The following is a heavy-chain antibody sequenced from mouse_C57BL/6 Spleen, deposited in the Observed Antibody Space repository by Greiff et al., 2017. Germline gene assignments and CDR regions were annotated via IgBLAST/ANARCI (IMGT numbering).Heavy chain of an antibody. CDR3: ARGYYGYFAY. J-gene: IGHJ3*01. CDR2: ISSGSSTI. Sequence: EVQLVESGGGLVKPGGSLKLSCAASGFTFSDYGMHWVRQAPEKGLAWVAYISSGSSTIYYADTVKGRFTISRDNAKNTLFLQMTSLRSEDTAMYYCARGYYGYFAYWGQGTLVTVSA. CDR1: GFTFSDYG. D-gene: IGHD2-2*01. V-gene: IGHV5-17*01.